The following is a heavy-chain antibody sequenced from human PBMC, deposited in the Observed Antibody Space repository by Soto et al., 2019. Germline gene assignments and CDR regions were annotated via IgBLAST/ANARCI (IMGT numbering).Heavy chain of an antibody. CDR3: CPRDGFREFDS. D-gene: IGHD3-10*01. CDR1: GFSLTTSGVG. V-gene: IGHV2-5*02. J-gene: IGHJ5*01. Sequence: QITLKESGPTLVKPTQTLTLTCTFSGFSLTTSGVGVGWIRQPPGKGLEWLALIYWDDEKRFSPTLKSRLTITKGPSTNQVVPTRPNIDPVDTTTKFFCPRDGFREFDSWGQGTLVTLSS. CDR2: IYWDDEK.